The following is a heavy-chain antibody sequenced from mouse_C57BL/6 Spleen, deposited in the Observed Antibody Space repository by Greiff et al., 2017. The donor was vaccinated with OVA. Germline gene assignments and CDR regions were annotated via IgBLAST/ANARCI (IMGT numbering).Heavy chain of an antibody. D-gene: IGHD1-1*01. J-gene: IGHJ2*01. CDR3: ARDGRSYFDY. Sequence: QVQLQQSGPELVKPGASVKISCKASGYAFSSSWMNWVKQRPGKGLEWIGRIYPGDGDTNYNGKFKGKATLTADKSSSTAYMQLSSLTSEDSAVYCCARDGRSYFDYWGQGTTLTVSS. CDR2: IYPGDGDT. V-gene: IGHV1-82*01. CDR1: GYAFSSSW.